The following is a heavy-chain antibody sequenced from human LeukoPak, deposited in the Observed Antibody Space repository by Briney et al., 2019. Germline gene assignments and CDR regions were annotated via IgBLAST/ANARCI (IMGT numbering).Heavy chain of an antibody. J-gene: IGHJ4*02. Sequence: GGSLRLSCAASGFTFSSYSVNWVRQAPGKGLEWVSSISISSSYIYYADSVKGRFTISRDNAKNSLYLQMNSLRAEDTAVYYCARDDYDYVWGSYRHHYFDYWGQGTLVTVSS. CDR2: ISISSSYI. CDR3: ARDDYDYVWGSYRHHYFDY. V-gene: IGHV3-21*01. CDR1: GFTFSSYS. D-gene: IGHD3-16*02.